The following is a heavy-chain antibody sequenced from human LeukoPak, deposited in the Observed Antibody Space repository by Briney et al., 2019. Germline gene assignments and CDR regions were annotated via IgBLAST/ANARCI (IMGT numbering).Heavy chain of an antibody. J-gene: IGHJ4*02. V-gene: IGHV3-74*01. D-gene: IGHD3-16*01. Sequence: PGGSLRLSCAASGFTFSNYWMHWVRQAPGKGLVWVSRLNSDGSSTNYADSVKGRFTISRDNAKNTLYLQMRDEDTAVFYCARSRYDYIWGIDYWGQGTLVTISS. CDR2: LNSDGSST. CDR1: GFTFSNYW. CDR3: ARSRYDYIWGIDY.